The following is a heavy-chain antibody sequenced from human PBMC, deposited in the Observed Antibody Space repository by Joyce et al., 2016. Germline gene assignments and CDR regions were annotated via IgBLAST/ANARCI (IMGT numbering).Heavy chain of an antibody. V-gene: IGHV1-69*01. D-gene: IGHD2-15*01. CDR3: ATPLLAGATRGPFDY. J-gene: IGHJ4*02. Sequence: QVQLMQSGAEVRKPGSSVTVSCMASGGTFSTSSINWVRQASGQGLEWMGGIIPVFRATNYAQMFQGRVTITADEPTSTVYMELNRLRFDDTAIYYCATPLLAGATRGPFDYWGQGALVTVSS. CDR2: IIPVFRAT. CDR1: GGTFSTSS.